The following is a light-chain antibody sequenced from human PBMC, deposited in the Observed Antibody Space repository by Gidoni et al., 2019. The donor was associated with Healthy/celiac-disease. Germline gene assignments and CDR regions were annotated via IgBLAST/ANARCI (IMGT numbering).Light chain of an antibody. CDR2: GNS. J-gene: IGLJ1*01. CDR3: QSYDSSLSGFV. Sequence: QSVLTQPPSVSGAPGQRVTISCTGSSSNIGEGYDVHWYQQLPGTAPKLHLYGNSNRPSGVPDRFSGSKSGTSASLAITGLHAEDEADYSCQSYDSSLSGFVFGTGTKVTVL. CDR1: SSNIGEGYD. V-gene: IGLV1-40*01.